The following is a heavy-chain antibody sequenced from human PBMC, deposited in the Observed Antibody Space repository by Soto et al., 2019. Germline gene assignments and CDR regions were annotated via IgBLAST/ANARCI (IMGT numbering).Heavy chain of an antibody. CDR1: GYSFTGLG. Sequence: QVQLVQSGAEVKKPGASVKVSCKASGYSFTGLGISWVRQAPGQGLEWMGWINTYNGNTNYAQKFQGRVTMTTDTSSNTAYMELRSLRSDDMAVYYCATVEVLLWFGDLRSNWFDPWGPGTLVIVSS. CDR2: INTYNGNT. J-gene: IGHJ5*02. CDR3: ATVEVLLWFGDLRSNWFDP. V-gene: IGHV1-18*03. D-gene: IGHD3-10*01.